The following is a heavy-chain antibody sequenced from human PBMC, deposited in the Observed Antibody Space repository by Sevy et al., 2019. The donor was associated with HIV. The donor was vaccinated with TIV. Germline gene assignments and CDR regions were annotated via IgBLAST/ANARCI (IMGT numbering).Heavy chain of an antibody. D-gene: IGHD3-22*01. CDR3: ARDRYYDASGYYYYYYGMGV. J-gene: IGHJ6*02. V-gene: IGHV3-66*01. CDR1: GLSVSDNY. Sequence: GGSLRLSCAASGLSVSDNYMNWVRQAPGKGLELVSVIYSDGRTYYPDSVKGRFSISRDNSKNTLYLHMKSLRPEDTAVYYCARDRYYDASGYYYYYYGMGVWGQGTTVTVSS. CDR2: IYSDGRT.